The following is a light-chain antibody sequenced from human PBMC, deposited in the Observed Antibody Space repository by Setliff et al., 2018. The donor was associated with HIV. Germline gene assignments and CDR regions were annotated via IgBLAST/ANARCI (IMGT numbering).Light chain of an antibody. CDR3: TTYTTSSSPDV. J-gene: IGLJ1*01. V-gene: IGLV2-14*03. Sequence: QSVLTQPASVSGSPGQSITISCTGTRSDVGGYDYVSWYQHHPGKAPKLIIYNVNKRPSGVSNRLSGSKSGNTASLTISGLQAEDEADYYCTTYTTSSSPDVFGSGTKVTV. CDR2: NVN. CDR1: RSDVGGYDY.